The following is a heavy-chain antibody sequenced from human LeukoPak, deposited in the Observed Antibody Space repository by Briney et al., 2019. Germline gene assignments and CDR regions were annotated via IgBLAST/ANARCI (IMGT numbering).Heavy chain of an antibody. CDR3: ARYWATVGSGLYYYYYYGMDV. CDR1: GYTFTGYY. Sequence: ASVKASCKASGYTFTGYYMHWVRQAPGQGLEWMGWINPNSGGTNYAQKFQGRVTMTRDTSISTAYMELSRLRSDDTAVYYCARYWATVGSGLYYYYYYGMDVWGQGTTVTVSS. V-gene: IGHV1-2*02. CDR2: INPNSGGT. D-gene: IGHD3-3*01. J-gene: IGHJ6*02.